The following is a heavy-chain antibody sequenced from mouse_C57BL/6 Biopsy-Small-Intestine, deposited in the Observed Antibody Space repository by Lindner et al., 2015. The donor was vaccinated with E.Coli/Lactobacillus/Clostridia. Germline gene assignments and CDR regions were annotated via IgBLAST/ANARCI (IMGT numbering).Heavy chain of an antibody. J-gene: IGHJ2*01. CDR2: IDPENGDT. Sequence: QLQESGAELVRPGASVKLSCTASGFNIKDDYMHWVKQRPEQGLEWIGWIDPENGDTEYASKFQGKATITADTSSNTAYMQLSSLTSEDSAVYFCARANYYGSTSDYFDYWGQGTTLTVSS. CDR1: GFNIKDDY. CDR3: ARANYYGSTSDYFDY. D-gene: IGHD1-1*01. V-gene: IGHV14-4*01.